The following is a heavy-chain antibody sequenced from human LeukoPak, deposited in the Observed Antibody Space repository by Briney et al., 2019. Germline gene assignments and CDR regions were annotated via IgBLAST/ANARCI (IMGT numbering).Heavy chain of an antibody. CDR2: ISATTNER. J-gene: IGHJ5*02. V-gene: IGHV3-21*01. D-gene: IGHD3-10*01. CDR1: GIIFTDYT. Sequence: GGSLRLSCAASGIIFTDYTMHWVRQAPGKRLEWVSSISATTNERHYAGSVKGRVTISRDNAKKSLYLQMSSLRADDTAMYYCAREGYGLGNYPIDLWGQGTLVTVSS. CDR3: AREGYGLGNYPIDL.